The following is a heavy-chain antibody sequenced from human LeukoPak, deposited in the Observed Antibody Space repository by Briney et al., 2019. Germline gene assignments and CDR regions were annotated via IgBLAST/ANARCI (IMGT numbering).Heavy chain of an antibody. V-gene: IGHV4-34*01. Sequence: SETLSLTCAVYGGSFSGYYWSWIRQPPGKGLEWIGEINHSGSTNYNPSLKSQVAISVDTSKNQFSLKLSSVTAADTAVYYCARGDIVVVPAAIAAPVAAAGPLDYWGQGTLVTVSS. CDR3: ARGDIVVVPAAIAAPVAAAGPLDY. CDR1: GGSFSGYY. D-gene: IGHD2-2*01. J-gene: IGHJ4*02. CDR2: INHSGST.